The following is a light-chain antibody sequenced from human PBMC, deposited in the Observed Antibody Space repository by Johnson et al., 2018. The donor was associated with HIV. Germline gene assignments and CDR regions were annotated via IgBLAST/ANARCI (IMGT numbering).Light chain of an antibody. V-gene: IGLV1-51*02. J-gene: IGLJ1*01. CDR2: EDN. Sequence: QSVLTQPPSVSAAPGQKVTVSCSGSSSNIENNFVSWYQQLPGTAPKLLIYEDNKRPSGIPDRFSGSKSGTSATLGITGLQTGDEADYYCGTWDNSLNVYVFGTGTKVTVL. CDR3: GTWDNSLNVYV. CDR1: SSNIENNF.